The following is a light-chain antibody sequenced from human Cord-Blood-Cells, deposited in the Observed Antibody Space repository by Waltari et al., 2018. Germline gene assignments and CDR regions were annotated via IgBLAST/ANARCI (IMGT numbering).Light chain of an antibody. J-gene: IGKJ1*01. V-gene: IGKV3-20*01. Sequence: EIVLTQSPGTLSLSPGARATLSCRASQSVSSSYLAWYQQKPGQAPRLLIYGASSRATGIPDRFSGSGSGTDFTLTISRLEPEDFAVYYCQQYGSAWTVGQGTKVEIK. CDR2: GAS. CDR3: QQYGSAWT. CDR1: QSVSSSY.